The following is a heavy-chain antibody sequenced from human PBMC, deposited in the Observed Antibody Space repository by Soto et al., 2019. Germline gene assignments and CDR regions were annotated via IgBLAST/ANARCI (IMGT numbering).Heavy chain of an antibody. V-gene: IGHV4-4*07. CDR3: ASGAGCSSGSQGDY. Sequence: QVQLQESGPGLVKPSETLSLTCAVSGGSISSYYWNWIRQPAEKGLEWIGRIYPSGSTNYNPSLKSRVTMSVDTSKNQISLKLSSVTAADTAVYYCASGAGCSSGSQGDYWGQGTLVTVSS. D-gene: IGHD2-2*01. J-gene: IGHJ4*02. CDR1: GGSISSYY. CDR2: IYPSGST.